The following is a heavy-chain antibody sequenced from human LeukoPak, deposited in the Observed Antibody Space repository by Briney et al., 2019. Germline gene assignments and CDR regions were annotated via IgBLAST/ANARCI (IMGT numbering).Heavy chain of an antibody. J-gene: IGHJ4*02. V-gene: IGHV3-23*01. Sequence: PGGSLRLSCAASGFTFSSYAMSWVRQAPGQGLEWVSAISGSGGSTYYADSVKGRFTISRDNSKNTLYLQMNSLRAEDTAVYYCAKDLKMANTPYYFDYWGQGTLVTVSS. D-gene: IGHD5-24*01. CDR1: GFTFSSYA. CDR2: ISGSGGST. CDR3: AKDLKMANTPYYFDY.